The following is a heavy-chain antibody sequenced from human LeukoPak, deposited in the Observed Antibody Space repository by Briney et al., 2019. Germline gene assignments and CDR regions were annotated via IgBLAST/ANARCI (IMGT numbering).Heavy chain of an antibody. CDR3: ARDGVYCSSTSCGSYYYYGMDV. Sequence: GGSLRLSCAASGFTFSSYEMNWVRQAPGKGLEWVANIKQDGSEKYYVDSVKGRFTISRDNAKNSLYLQMNSLRAEDTAVYYCARDGVYCSSTSCGSYYYYGMDVWGQGTTVTVSS. V-gene: IGHV3-7*01. J-gene: IGHJ6*02. CDR1: GFTFSSYE. CDR2: IKQDGSEK. D-gene: IGHD2-2*01.